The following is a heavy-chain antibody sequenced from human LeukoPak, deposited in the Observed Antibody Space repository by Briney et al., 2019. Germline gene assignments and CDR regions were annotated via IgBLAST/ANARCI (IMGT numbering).Heavy chain of an antibody. CDR2: IYYSGST. J-gene: IGHJ4*02. CDR3: ARIKEELSSGWYRWGTHFDY. Sequence: PSETLSLTCTVSGGSISSYYWSWIRQPPGKGLEWIGYIYYSGSTNYNPSLKSRVTISVDTSKNQFSLKLSSVTAADTAVYYCARIKEELSSGWYRWGTHFDYWGQGTLVTVSS. CDR1: GGSISSYY. D-gene: IGHD6-19*01. V-gene: IGHV4-59*01.